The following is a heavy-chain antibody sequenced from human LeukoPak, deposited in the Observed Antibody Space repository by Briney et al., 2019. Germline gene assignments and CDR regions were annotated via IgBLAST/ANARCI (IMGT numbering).Heavy chain of an antibody. CDR2: IKQDGSEK. V-gene: IGHV3-7*01. D-gene: IGHD1-1*01. CDR3: AIYGSWSFDS. J-gene: IGHJ4*02. CDR1: GFTFGDSW. Sequence: GGSLRLSCAASGFTFGDSWVHWVRQAPGKGLVWVANIKQDGSEKYYVDSAKGRFTISRDNAKRSLYLQMNSLRAEDTAVYYCAIYGSWSFDSWGQGTLVTVSS.